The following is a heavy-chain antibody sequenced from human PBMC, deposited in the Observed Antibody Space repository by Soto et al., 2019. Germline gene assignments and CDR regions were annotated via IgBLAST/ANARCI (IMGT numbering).Heavy chain of an antibody. D-gene: IGHD4-17*01. V-gene: IGHV3-30*18. CDR3: AKGFYGDYYFDY. CDR2: ISYDGSNK. Sequence: PGGSLRLSCAASGFTFSSYGMHWVRQAPGKGLEWVAVISYDGSNKYYADSVKGRFTISRDNSKNTLYLQMNSLRAEDTAVYYCAKGFYGDYYFDYWGQGTLVTVSS. J-gene: IGHJ4*02. CDR1: GFTFSSYG.